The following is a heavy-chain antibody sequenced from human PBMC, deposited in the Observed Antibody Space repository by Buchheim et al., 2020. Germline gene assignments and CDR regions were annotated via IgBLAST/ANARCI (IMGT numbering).Heavy chain of an antibody. CDR3: ARDKDDTAMVEFDY. J-gene: IGHJ4*02. Sequence: EVQLVESGGGLVQPGGSLRLSCAASGFTVSSNYMSWVRQAPGKGLEWVSVIYSGGSTYYADSVKGRFTISRDNSKNTLYLQMNSLRAEDTAVYYCARDKDDTAMVEFDYWGQGTL. V-gene: IGHV3-66*02. CDR2: IYSGGST. CDR1: GFTVSSNY. D-gene: IGHD5-18*01.